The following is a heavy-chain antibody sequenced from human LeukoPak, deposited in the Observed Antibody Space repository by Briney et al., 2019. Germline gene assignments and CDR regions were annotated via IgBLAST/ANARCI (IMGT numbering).Heavy chain of an antibody. D-gene: IGHD3-3*01. V-gene: IGHV3-21*01. Sequence: GGSLRLSCAASGFTFSSYSMNWVRQAPGKGLEWVSSISSSSSYIYYADSVKGRFTISRDNPKNSLYLQMNSLRAEDTAVYYCARDDNKGVRFGVVIYDYWGQGTLVTVSS. J-gene: IGHJ4*02. CDR3: ARDDNKGVRFGVVIYDY. CDR2: ISSSSSYI. CDR1: GFTFSSYS.